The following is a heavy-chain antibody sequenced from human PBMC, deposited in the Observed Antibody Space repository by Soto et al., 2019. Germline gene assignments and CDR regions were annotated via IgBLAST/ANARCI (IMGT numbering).Heavy chain of an antibody. J-gene: IGHJ3*02. V-gene: IGHV1-18*01. D-gene: IGHD6-19*01. CDR1: GYNFTSYG. Sequence: QVQLVPSGADVKKPGASVKVSCKASGYNFTSYGISWVRPSPGQGLEWMGWISPHNERTKYARRSQDRVTMTTETPTSTVYMELGSLRSDDTAVYYCARDLYYSSGRYFDHDAVDIWGQGPVVNVSS. CDR3: ARDLYYSSGRYFDHDAVDI. CDR2: ISPHNERT.